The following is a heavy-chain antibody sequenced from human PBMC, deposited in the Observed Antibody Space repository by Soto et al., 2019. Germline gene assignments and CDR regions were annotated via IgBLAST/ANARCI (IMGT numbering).Heavy chain of an antibody. V-gene: IGHV1-69*12. CDR2: IIPVFGTA. CDR1: GATLNTFINYG. CDR3: ARGAATKIVVVMYYAFEI. D-gene: IGHD3-22*01. J-gene: IGHJ3*02. Sequence: QVQLVQSGAEVKKPGSSVKVSCKASGATLNTFINYGITWVRQAPGQGLEWMGGIIPVFGTANYAQKFQGRVTISADESTRTAYMELSRLRSEDTAVYYCARGAATKIVVVMYYAFEIWGQGTMVTVSS.